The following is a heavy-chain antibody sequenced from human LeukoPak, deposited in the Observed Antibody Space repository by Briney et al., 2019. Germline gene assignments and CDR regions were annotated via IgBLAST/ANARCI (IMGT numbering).Heavy chain of an antibody. D-gene: IGHD3-22*01. CDR3: ARLLRYYDSSGYYFDY. V-gene: IGHV1-69*13. CDR2: IIPIFGTA. CDR1: GYTFTGYY. J-gene: IGHJ4*02. Sequence: SVKVSCKASGYTFTGYYMHWVRQAPGQGLEWMGGIIPIFGTANYAQKFQGRVTITADESTSTAYMELSSLRSEDTAVYYCARLLRYYDSSGYYFDYWGQGTLVTVSS.